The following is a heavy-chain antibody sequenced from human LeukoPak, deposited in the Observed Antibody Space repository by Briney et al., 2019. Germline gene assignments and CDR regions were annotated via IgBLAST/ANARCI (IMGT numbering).Heavy chain of an antibody. J-gene: IGHJ4*02. CDR3: ARGGSGWHYFDY. Sequence: SETLSLTCTVSGGSMSNYWWSWIRQSPGKGLEWFGRIHISGTTSYNPSLKSRVTMSVDTSKNQFSLSVRSVTAGDTAVYYRARGGSGWHYFDYWGQGILVTVSS. CDR2: IHISGTT. CDR1: GGSMSNYW. D-gene: IGHD6-19*01. V-gene: IGHV4-4*07.